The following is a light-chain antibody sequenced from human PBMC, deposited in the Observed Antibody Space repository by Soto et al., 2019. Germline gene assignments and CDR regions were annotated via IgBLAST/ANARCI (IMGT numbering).Light chain of an antibody. CDR3: QQYDQWPIT. Sequence: EVVMTQSPATLSVSPGERATLSCRASQSVSSYLAWYQQKPGQAPRLLIYGASARALGIPARFSGSGSGTEFSFTVTSLQSEDFAVYYCQQYDQWPITFGQGTRLEIK. CDR1: QSVSSY. V-gene: IGKV3-15*01. J-gene: IGKJ5*01. CDR2: GAS.